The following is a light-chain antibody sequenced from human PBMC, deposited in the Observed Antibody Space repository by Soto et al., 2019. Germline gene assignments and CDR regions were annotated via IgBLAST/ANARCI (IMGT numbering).Light chain of an antibody. J-gene: IGLJ3*02. CDR3: SSYTSTPV. V-gene: IGLV2-14*01. CDR1: SSDVGGY. Sequence: QSALTQPASVSGSPGQSITVSCTGTSSDVGGYVSWYQQHPGKAPKLMIYEVSNRPSGVSNRFSGSKSGNTASLTISGLQAEDEADYYCSSYTSTPVFGGGTKVTVL. CDR2: EVS.